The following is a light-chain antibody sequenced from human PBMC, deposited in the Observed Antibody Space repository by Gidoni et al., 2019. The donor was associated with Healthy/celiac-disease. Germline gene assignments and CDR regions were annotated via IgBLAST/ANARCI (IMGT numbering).Light chain of an antibody. CDR2: WAS. V-gene: IGKV4-1*01. Sequence: DIVMTQSTDSLAVSLGERATHNCKSSQRVLYISNNKNYLAWYQQKPGQPPKLLIYWASTRESGVPDRFSGSGSGTDFTLTISSLQAEDVAVYYCQQYYSTTTWTFGQGTKVEIK. CDR3: QQYYSTTTWT. J-gene: IGKJ1*01. CDR1: QRVLYISNNKNY.